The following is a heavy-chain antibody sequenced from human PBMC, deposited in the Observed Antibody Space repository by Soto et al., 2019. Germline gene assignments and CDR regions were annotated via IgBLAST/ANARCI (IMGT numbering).Heavy chain of an antibody. V-gene: IGHV3-74*01. CDR3: AREEEVLDY. Sequence: GESLKISCAASGFTFSSYWMHWVRQAPGKGLVWVSRINSDGSSTSYADSVKGRFTISRDNAKNTLYLQMNSLRAEDTAVYYCAREEEVLDYWGQGTLVTVSS. CDR1: GFTFSSYW. J-gene: IGHJ4*02. CDR2: INSDGSST.